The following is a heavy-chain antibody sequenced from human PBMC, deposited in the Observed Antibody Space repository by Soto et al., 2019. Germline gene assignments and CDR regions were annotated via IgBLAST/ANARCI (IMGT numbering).Heavy chain of an antibody. CDR2: IIPILGIA. D-gene: IGHD3-10*01. Sequence: QVQLVQSEAEVKKPGSSVKVSCKASGGTFSSYTISWVRQAPGQGLEWMGRIIPILGIAKYAQKFQGRVTITADKSTSTAYMELSSLRSEDTAVYYCASLMSSGYYYGMEVWGQGTTVTVSS. J-gene: IGHJ6*02. CDR3: ASLMSSGYYYGMEV. CDR1: GGTFSSYT. V-gene: IGHV1-69*02.